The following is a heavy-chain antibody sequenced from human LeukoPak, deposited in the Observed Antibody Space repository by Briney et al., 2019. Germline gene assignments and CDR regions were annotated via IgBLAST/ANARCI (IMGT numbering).Heavy chain of an antibody. CDR2: IIPISGTP. V-gene: IGHV1-69*05. CDR3: ARNGQQVRYFQH. CDR1: GGTFSNYG. J-gene: IGHJ1*01. D-gene: IGHD6-13*01. Sequence: SVKVSCKASGGTFSNYGISWVRQAPGQGLEWMGGIIPISGTPNYAQKFQGRVTITTDESTSTAYMELSRLRAEDTAVYYCARNGQQVRYFQHWGQGTLVTVSS.